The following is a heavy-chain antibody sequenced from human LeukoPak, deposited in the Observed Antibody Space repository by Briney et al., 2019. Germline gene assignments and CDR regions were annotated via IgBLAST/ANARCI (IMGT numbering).Heavy chain of an antibody. D-gene: IGHD5-24*01. CDR3: ARGQGLQLKSGSDY. CDR1: GGSISSSSYY. V-gene: IGHV4-39*01. CDR2: IYYSGST. Sequence: SETLSLTCTVSGGSISSSSYYWGWIRQPPGKGLEWIGSIYYSGSTYYNPSLKSRVTISVDTSKNQFSLKLSSVTAADTAVYYCARGQGLQLKSGSDYWGERTLVTVSS. J-gene: IGHJ4*02.